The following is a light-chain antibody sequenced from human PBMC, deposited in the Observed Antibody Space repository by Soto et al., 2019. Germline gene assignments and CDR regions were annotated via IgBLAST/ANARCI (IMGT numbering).Light chain of an antibody. Sequence: EIVMTQSPATLSVSPGERATLSCRASQSVSSNLAWYQQKPGQAPRLLIYGASSRATGIPVRFSGSGSGTEFTLTISSLQSEDFAVYYCQQYGGSPRTFGQGTKVDIK. CDR1: QSVSSN. CDR2: GAS. J-gene: IGKJ1*01. V-gene: IGKV3-15*01. CDR3: QQYGGSPRT.